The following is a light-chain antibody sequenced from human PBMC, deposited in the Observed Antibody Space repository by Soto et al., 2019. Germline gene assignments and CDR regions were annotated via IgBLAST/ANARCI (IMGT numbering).Light chain of an antibody. Sequence: QSVLTQPPSVSGAPGQRVTISCTGSSSNIGAGYDVHWYQQLPGTAPKLLIYGNSNRPSGVPDRFSGSKSRTSASLAITGLRAEDEADYYCQSNDSGLSGSVVFGGGTKLTVL. CDR2: GNS. CDR1: SSNIGAGYD. J-gene: IGLJ2*01. CDR3: QSNDSGLSGSVV. V-gene: IGLV1-40*01.